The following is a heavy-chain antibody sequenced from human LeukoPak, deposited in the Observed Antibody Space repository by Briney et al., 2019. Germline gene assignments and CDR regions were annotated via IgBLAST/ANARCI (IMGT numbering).Heavy chain of an antibody. CDR1: GFTFSNYN. J-gene: IGHJ6*03. CDR3: ARELLTYSNHKLGHYMDV. Sequence: PGGSLRLSCAASGFTFSNYNMNWVRQAPGKGLEWVSCISSSSSYIYYADSVKGRFTISRENAKNSLYLQMNGLRAEDTALYFCARELLTYSNHKLGHYMDVWGKGTTVTVSS. CDR2: ISSSSSYI. D-gene: IGHD4-11*01. V-gene: IGHV3-21*01.